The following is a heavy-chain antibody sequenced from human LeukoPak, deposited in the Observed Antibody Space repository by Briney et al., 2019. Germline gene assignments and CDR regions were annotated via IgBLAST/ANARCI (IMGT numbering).Heavy chain of an antibody. V-gene: IGHV1-46*01. CDR1: GYTFTSYY. D-gene: IGHD1-26*01. CDR2: INPSGSST. CDR3: ARDNSVGDTAWWFDP. Sequence: ASVSVSCTASGYTFTSYYMHWVRQAPGQGLECMGLINPSGSSTSYAQKFQGRLSLTRDMSTSTDYMELSSLRSEDTAVYYCARDNSVGDTAWWFDPWGQGTLVTVSS. J-gene: IGHJ5*02.